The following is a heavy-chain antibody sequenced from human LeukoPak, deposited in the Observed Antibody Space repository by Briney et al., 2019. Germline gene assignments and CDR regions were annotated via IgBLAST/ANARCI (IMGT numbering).Heavy chain of an antibody. Sequence: GGSLRLSCAASGFTFSSYAMSWVRQAPGKGLEWVSAISGRGGSTYYADSVKGRFTISRDNSKTTLYLQMNSLTAEDTAVYYCAKDHRGSYPNWFDPWGQGTLVTVSS. D-gene: IGHD1-26*01. CDR1: GFTFSSYA. J-gene: IGHJ5*02. CDR2: ISGRGGST. V-gene: IGHV3-23*01. CDR3: AKDHRGSYPNWFDP.